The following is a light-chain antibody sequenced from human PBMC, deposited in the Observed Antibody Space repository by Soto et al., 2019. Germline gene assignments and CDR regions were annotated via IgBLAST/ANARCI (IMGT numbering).Light chain of an antibody. CDR3: QQYNSYSMYT. V-gene: IGKV1-5*01. Sequence: DIQMTQSPSTLSAAVGDRVTITCRASQSSSSWLAWYQQKPGKAPKLLIYDASSLESGGPSRFSGSRSGTEFTLIISSLQPDDFATYYCQQYNSYSMYTFGQGTKLEIK. CDR2: DAS. CDR1: QSSSSW. J-gene: IGKJ2*01.